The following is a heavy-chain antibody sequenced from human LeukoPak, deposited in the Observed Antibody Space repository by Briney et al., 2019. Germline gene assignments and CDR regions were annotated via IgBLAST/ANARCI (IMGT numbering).Heavy chain of an antibody. CDR3: ARDPFEL. CDR1: GFTLSNHW. Sequence: GGPLRLSCEASGFTLSNHWMTWVRQAPGKGLEWVATIKQGGSDKFYVDSVKGRFTISGDNARNSLYLQMYSLRAEDTAVYYCARDPFELWGQGTLVTVSS. D-gene: IGHD1-26*01. J-gene: IGHJ4*02. CDR2: IKQGGSDK. V-gene: IGHV3-7*01.